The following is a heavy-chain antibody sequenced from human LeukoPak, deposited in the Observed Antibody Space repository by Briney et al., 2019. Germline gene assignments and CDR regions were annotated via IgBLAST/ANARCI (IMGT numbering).Heavy chain of an antibody. J-gene: IGHJ3*02. CDR1: GYTFTSYG. CDR2: ISAYHDNT. D-gene: IGHD4-17*01. Sequence: ASVKVSCKASGYTFTSYGISWVRQAPGQGLEWMGWISAYHDNTNYAQKLQDRVTLTLDTSTSTAYMDLRSLRSNDTAVYYCARVFDYGDYSDAFGIWGQGTMVTVSS. V-gene: IGHV1-18*01. CDR3: ARVFDYGDYSDAFGI.